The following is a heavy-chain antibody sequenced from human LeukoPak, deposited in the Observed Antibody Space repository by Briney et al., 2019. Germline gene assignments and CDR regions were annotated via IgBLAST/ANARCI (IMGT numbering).Heavy chain of an antibody. CDR1: GGSISSYY. J-gene: IGHJ5*02. V-gene: IGHV4-4*07. Sequence: PSETLSLTCTVSGGSISSYYWSWIRQPAGKGLELIGRIYTSGTTNYNPSLKSRVTMSVDTSKNQFSLKLSSVTAADAAVYYCARAPTGTGGWNWFDPWGQGTLVTVSS. CDR3: ARAPTGTGGWNWFDP. CDR2: IYTSGTT. D-gene: IGHD1-1*01.